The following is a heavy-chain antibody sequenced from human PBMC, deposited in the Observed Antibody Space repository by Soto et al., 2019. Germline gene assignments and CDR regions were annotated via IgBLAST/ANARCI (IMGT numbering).Heavy chain of an antibody. V-gene: IGHV1-8*01. CDR1: GYTFTNYD. CDR3: ARRPRSGWSWYFDL. CDR2: MNPNSGNT. D-gene: IGHD6-19*01. Sequence: QAQLVQSGAEVKEPGASVKFSCKASGYTFTNYDINWVRQAPGQGLEWMGWMNPNSGNTGYAQKFQGRVTMTRNTYISTAYMELSSLKSEDTAVFYCARRPRSGWSWYFDLWGRGTLVTVSS. J-gene: IGHJ2*01.